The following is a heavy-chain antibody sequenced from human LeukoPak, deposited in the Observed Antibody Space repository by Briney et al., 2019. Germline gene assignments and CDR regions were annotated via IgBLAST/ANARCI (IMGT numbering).Heavy chain of an antibody. CDR1: GFTFSSYG. Sequence: GGSLRLSCAASGFTFSSYGMSWVRQAPGKGLEWVSGINWNGGSTGYADSVKGRFTISRDNAKNSLYLQMNSLRAEDTALYYCARDSAAAGRSYYYYYYMDVWGKGTTVTVSS. D-gene: IGHD6-13*01. J-gene: IGHJ6*03. V-gene: IGHV3-20*04. CDR3: ARDSAAAGRSYYYYYYMDV. CDR2: INWNGGST.